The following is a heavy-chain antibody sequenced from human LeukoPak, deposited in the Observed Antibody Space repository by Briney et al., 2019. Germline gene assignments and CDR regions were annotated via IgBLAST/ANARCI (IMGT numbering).Heavy chain of an antibody. CDR3: ARVGRYYDILTGYSTGGSPFDY. Sequence: SETLSLTCTVSDGSINSYYWSWIRQPAGKGLEWIGRIYTTGRTNYSPSLKSRVTMSVDTSKNQISLNLSSVTAADTAVYYCARVGRYYDILTGYSTGGSPFDYWGQGTLVTVSS. V-gene: IGHV4-4*07. CDR1: DGSINSYY. D-gene: IGHD3-9*01. CDR2: IYTTGRT. J-gene: IGHJ4*02.